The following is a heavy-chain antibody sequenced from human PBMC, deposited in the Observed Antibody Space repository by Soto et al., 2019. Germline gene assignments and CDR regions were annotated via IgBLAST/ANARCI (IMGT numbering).Heavy chain of an antibody. Sequence: AASGFTFSRSDLHWVRQAPGKGLEWVGRVRSKIHNYATSFADSVRGRFTISRNDSDNTVSLEMSGLKSEDTALYYCSRHEEGRRMVFYGMDVWGQGTTVTVSS. CDR3: SRHEEGRRMVFYGMDV. J-gene: IGHJ6*02. D-gene: IGHD2-8*01. CDR1: GFTFSRSD. V-gene: IGHV3-73*01. CDR2: VRSKIHNYAT.